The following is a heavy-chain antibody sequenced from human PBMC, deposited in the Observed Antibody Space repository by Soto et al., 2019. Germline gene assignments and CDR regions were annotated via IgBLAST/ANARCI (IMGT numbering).Heavy chain of an antibody. Sequence: QVQLVQSGAEVKKPGASVKVSCKASGYTFTSYGFTWVRQAPGQGLEWMGWISAYKGNTNYAQNLQGRVTMTTDTSTSTAYMELRSLRSDDTAVYYCAREGIATAGMYSWFDPWGQVTLVTVSS. V-gene: IGHV1-18*01. CDR1: GYTFTSYG. D-gene: IGHD6-13*01. CDR3: AREGIATAGMYSWFDP. J-gene: IGHJ5*02. CDR2: ISAYKGNT.